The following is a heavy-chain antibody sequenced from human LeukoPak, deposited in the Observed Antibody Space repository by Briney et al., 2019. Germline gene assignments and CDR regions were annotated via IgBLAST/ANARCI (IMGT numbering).Heavy chain of an antibody. J-gene: IGHJ4*02. Sequence: SETLSLTCTVSGGSISSGDYYWSGIRQPPGKGLEWIGYIYYSGSTYYNPSLKSRVTISVDTSKNQFSLKLSSVTAADTAVYYCASSVGATAVGYFDYWGQGTLVTVSS. D-gene: IGHD1-26*01. CDR1: GGSISSGDYY. CDR2: IYYSGST. CDR3: ASSVGATAVGYFDY. V-gene: IGHV4-30-4*08.